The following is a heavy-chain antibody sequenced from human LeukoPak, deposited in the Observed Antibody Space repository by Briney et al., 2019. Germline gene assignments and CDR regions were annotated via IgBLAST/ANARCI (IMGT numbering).Heavy chain of an antibody. CDR1: SYSFNRYG. D-gene: IGHD5-12*01. J-gene: IGHJ4*02. V-gene: IGHV1-18*01. Sequence: ASVKVSCKASSYSFNRYGISWVRQAPGQGLEWMGWISGYNGNTNYAQKFLGRVSMTADTSTSTAYMELRSLTSDDTAVYYYARSGRGTYYYFDLWGQGTLVTVSS. CDR3: ARSGRGTYYYFDL. CDR2: ISGYNGNT.